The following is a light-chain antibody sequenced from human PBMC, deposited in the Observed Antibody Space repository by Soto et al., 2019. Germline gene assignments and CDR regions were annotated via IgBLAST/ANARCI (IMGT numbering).Light chain of an antibody. Sequence: EIVLTQSPATLSFSPGERAILSCRASQSVGTYLAWYQQKPCQAPRLLIYDASNRATGIPARFGGSGSGTDFTLTINSLEPEDFAVYYCQQRSNWPGTFGPGTKVDIK. J-gene: IGKJ3*01. CDR2: DAS. CDR3: QQRSNWPGT. V-gene: IGKV3-11*01. CDR1: QSVGTY.